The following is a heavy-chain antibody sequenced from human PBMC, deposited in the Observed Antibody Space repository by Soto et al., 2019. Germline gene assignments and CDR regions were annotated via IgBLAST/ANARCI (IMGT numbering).Heavy chain of an antibody. CDR3: ARDRDDYWDY. CDR2: TRNKANSYTT. V-gene: IGHV3-72*01. CDR1: GFTFSDHY. J-gene: IGHJ4*02. Sequence: PGGSLRLSCAASGFTFSDHYMDWVRQAPGKGLEWVGRTRNKANSYTTEYAASVKGRFTISRDDSKNSLYLQMNSLKTEDTAVYYCARDRDDYWDYWGQGTLVTVSS.